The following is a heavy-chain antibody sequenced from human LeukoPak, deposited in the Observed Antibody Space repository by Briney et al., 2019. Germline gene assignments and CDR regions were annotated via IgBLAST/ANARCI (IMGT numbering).Heavy chain of an antibody. CDR3: ARKRSESYDSSGYYLDY. CDR2: ISSSSSYI. V-gene: IGHV3-21*01. J-gene: IGHJ4*02. CDR1: GFTFSSYS. Sequence: GGSLRLSCAASGFTFSSYSMNWVRQAPGKGLEWVSSISSSSSYIYYADSVEGRFTISRDNAKNSLYLQMNSLRAEDTAVYYCARKRSESYDSSGYYLDYWGQGTLVTVSS. D-gene: IGHD3-22*01.